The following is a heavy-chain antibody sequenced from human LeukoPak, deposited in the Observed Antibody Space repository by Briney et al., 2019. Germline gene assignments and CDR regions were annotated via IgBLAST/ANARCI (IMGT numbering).Heavy chain of an antibody. Sequence: GGSLRLSCAASGFTFSVYWMGWVRQAPGKGLEWVANLKQDGSEKYYVDSVKGRFTISRENAKNSLYLQMNSLRAEDTAVYYCARDQRLRQWLVRLQPNYFDYWGQGTLVTVSS. J-gene: IGHJ4*02. CDR3: ARDQRLRQWLVRLQPNYFDY. CDR1: GFTFSVYW. V-gene: IGHV3-7*01. D-gene: IGHD6-19*01. CDR2: LKQDGSEK.